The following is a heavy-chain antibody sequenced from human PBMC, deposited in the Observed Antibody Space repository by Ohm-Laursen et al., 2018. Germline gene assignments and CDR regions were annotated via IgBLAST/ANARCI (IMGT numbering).Heavy chain of an antibody. V-gene: IGHV3-30*18. J-gene: IGHJ5*02. Sequence: SLRLSCSASGFTFSSYDMHWVRQAPGKGLEWVAVISYDGSNKYYADSVKGRFTISRDNSKNTLYLQMNSLRAEDTAVYYCAKDGYSSGWYMIWFDPWGQGTLVTVSS. D-gene: IGHD6-19*01. CDR2: ISYDGSNK. CDR1: GFTFSSYD. CDR3: AKDGYSSGWYMIWFDP.